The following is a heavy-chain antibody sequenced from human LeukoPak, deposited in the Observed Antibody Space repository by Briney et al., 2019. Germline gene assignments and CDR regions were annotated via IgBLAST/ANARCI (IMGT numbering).Heavy chain of an antibody. J-gene: IGHJ4*02. CDR3: AKDGDGSTNTGFGFRRSFDY. CDR2: ISATGGPT. CDR1: GFTFRSSA. Sequence: PGGSLRVLCAGSGFTFRSSAMHWVRQAPGKGPDWVSGISATGGPTYYADSVKGRFTVSRDNYYNPLYLQMSGLTAGGTAIYSCAKDGDGSTNTGFGFRRSFDYWGQGALVTVSS. D-gene: IGHD3-10*01. V-gene: IGHV3-23*01.